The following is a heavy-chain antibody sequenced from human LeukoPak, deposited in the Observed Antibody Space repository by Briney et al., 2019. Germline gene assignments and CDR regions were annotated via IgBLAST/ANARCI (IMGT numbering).Heavy chain of an antibody. CDR2: IYSGGST. CDR3: AREADYGDRIDY. V-gene: IGHV3-66*02. CDR1: GFTVSSNY. Sequence: QSGGSLRLSCAASGFTVSSNYMSWVRQAPGKGLERVSVIYSGGSTYYADSVKGRFTISRDNSKNTLYLQMNSLRAEDTAVYYCAREADYGDRIDYWGQGTLVTVSS. D-gene: IGHD4-17*01. J-gene: IGHJ4*02.